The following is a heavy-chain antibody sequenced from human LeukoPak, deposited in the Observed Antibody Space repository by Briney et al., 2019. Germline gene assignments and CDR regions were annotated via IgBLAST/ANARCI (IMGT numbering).Heavy chain of an antibody. V-gene: IGHV4-59*01. J-gene: IGHJ4*02. CDR1: GGSISSYY. D-gene: IGHD6-19*01. Sequence: PSETLSLTCTVSGGSISSYYWSWIRQRPGKGLEWIGYIYYSGSTNYNPSLKSRVTISVDTSKNQFSLKLSSVTAADTAVYYCARGLSAGFTVGVGSIAVAYFDYWGQGTLVTVSP. CDR3: ARGLSAGFTVGVGSIAVAYFDY. CDR2: IYYSGST.